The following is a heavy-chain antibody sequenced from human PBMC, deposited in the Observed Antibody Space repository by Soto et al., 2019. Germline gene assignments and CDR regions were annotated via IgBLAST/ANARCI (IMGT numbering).Heavy chain of an antibody. CDR1: GFTFSNAW. CDR3: TTDLLEGRTVTTIWYFDL. V-gene: IGHV3-15*07. J-gene: IGHJ2*01. CDR2: IKSKTDGGTT. Sequence: EVQLVESGGGLVKPGGSLRLSCAASGFTFSNAWMNWVRQAPGKGLEWVGRIKSKTDGGTTDYAAPVKGRFTISRDDSKSTLYLQMNSLKTEDTAVYYCTTDLLEGRTVTTIWYFDLWGRGTLVTVSS. D-gene: IGHD4-17*01.